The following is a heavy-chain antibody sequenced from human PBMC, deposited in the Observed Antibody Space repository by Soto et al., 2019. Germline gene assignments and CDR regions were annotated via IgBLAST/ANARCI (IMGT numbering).Heavy chain of an antibody. Sequence: QVQLVESGGGVVQPGRSLRLSCAASGFTFSSYGMHWVRQAPGKGLEWVAVIWYDGSNKYYADSVKGRSTISRDNSKNTLYLQMNSLRAEDTAVYYCARIDIVATIAGAFDIWGQGTMVTVSS. CDR3: ARIDIVATIAGAFDI. J-gene: IGHJ3*02. D-gene: IGHD5-12*01. V-gene: IGHV3-33*01. CDR2: IWYDGSNK. CDR1: GFTFSSYG.